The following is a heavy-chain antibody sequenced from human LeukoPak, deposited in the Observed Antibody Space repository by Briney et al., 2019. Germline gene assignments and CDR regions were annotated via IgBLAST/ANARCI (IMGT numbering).Heavy chain of an antibody. J-gene: IGHJ4*02. CDR1: GYTFTSYG. V-gene: IGHV1-18*01. CDR2: ISAYNGIT. D-gene: IGHD3-22*01. CDR3: ARVVDYYDSSGGYYFDY. Sequence: ASVKVSCKASGYTFTSYGISWVRQAPGQGLEWMGWISAYNGITNYAQKLQGRVTMTTDTSTSTAYMELRSLRSDDTAVYYCARVVDYYDSSGGYYFDYWGQGTLVTVSS.